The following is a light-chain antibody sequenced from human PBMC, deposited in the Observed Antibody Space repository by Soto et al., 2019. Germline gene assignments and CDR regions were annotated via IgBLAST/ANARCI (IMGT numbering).Light chain of an antibody. Sequence: DVQVTQSPSTLSASVGDRVTITCRASQRISSWWAWYHQKPGKAPKLLIYKASSLESGVPSRFSGSGSGTEFTLTISSLQPDDFATYYCQQYQSYSRTFGQGTKVEIK. V-gene: IGKV1-5*03. CDR1: QRISSW. CDR2: KAS. CDR3: QQYQSYSRT. J-gene: IGKJ1*01.